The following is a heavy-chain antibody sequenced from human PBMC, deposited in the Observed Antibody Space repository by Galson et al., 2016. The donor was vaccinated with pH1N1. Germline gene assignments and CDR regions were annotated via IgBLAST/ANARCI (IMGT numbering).Heavy chain of an antibody. Sequence: PALVKPTQTLKLTCTFSGFSLSTFGVRVSWIRQSPGKALEWLARIGWDDEKFYSPSLKTRLTISKDTSKDQVVLTMTNMDPVDTGTYYCARMGVASGGRYYYGMDVWGQGTTVTVSS. CDR3: ARMGVASGGRYYYGMDV. V-gene: IGHV2-70*04. CDR1: GFSLSTFGVR. D-gene: IGHD3-10*01. J-gene: IGHJ6*02. CDR2: IGWDDEK.